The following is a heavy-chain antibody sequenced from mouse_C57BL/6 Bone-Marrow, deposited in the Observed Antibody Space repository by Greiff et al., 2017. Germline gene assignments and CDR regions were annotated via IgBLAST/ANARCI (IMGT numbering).Heavy chain of an antibody. Sequence: QVQLKQPGAELVMPGASVKLSCKASGYTFTSYWMHWVKQRPGQGLEWIGEIDPSDSYTNYNQKFKGKSTLTVDKSASAAYMQLSSLTSEDSAVYYGARIGNYAMDYGGQGTSVTVSS. CDR1: GYTFTSYW. CDR3: ARIGNYAMDY. V-gene: IGHV1-69*01. J-gene: IGHJ4*01. D-gene: IGHD1-1*02. CDR2: IDPSDSYT.